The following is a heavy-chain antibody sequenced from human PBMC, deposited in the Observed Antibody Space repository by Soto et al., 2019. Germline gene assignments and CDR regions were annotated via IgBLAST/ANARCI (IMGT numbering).Heavy chain of an antibody. CDR1: GGSISSYY. CDR2: VHYTGST. J-gene: IGHJ5*02. Sequence: SETLSLTCTVSGGSISSYYWSWIRQPPGKGLECIGYVHYTGSTNYNPSLKTRVIISVDTSKNQFSLKLSSVTAADTAVYYCAREGTVTPYNWFDPWGQGTLVTVSS. V-gene: IGHV4-59*12. D-gene: IGHD4-17*01. CDR3: AREGTVTPYNWFDP.